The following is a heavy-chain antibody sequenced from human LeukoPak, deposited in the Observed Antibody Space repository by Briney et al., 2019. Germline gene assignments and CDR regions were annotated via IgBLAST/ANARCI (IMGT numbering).Heavy chain of an antibody. V-gene: IGHV1-46*01. CDR2: INPSGGST. D-gene: IGHD6-19*01. J-gene: IGHJ5*02. Sequence: ASVKVSCKASGYTFTSYYMHWVRQAPGQGLEWMGIINPSGGSTSYAQKFQGRVTMTRDTSTSTVYMELSSLRSEDTAVYYCARDWYSSGWDPTEDWFDPWGQGTLVTVSS. CDR3: ARDWYSSGWDPTEDWFDP. CDR1: GYTFTSYY.